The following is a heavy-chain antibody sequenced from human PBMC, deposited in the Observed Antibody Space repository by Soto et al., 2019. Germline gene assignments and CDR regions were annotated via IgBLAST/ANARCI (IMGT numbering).Heavy chain of an antibody. D-gene: IGHD3-10*01. CDR1: GGSFSGYY. V-gene: IGHV4-34*01. J-gene: IGHJ4*02. CDR2: INHSGST. Sequence: QVQIQQWGAGLLKPSETLSLTCAVYGGSFSGYYWSWIRQPPGKGLEWIGEINHSGSTNYNPSLKSRVTLTVDTSKNQFSLKLSSVTAADTAVYYCARILWFGELPRDYWGQGTLVTVSS. CDR3: ARILWFGELPRDY.